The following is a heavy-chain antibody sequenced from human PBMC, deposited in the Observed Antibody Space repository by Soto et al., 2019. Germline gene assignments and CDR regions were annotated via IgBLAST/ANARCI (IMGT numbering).Heavy chain of an antibody. CDR3: AREGVVVSQRDYYYYYGMDV. J-gene: IGHJ6*02. CDR1: GFTSSSYS. CDR2: ISSSSSYI. Sequence: PGGSLRLSCAASGFTSSSYSMNWVRQAPGKGLEWVSPISSSSSYIYYADSVKGRFTISRDNAKNSLYLQMNSLRAEDTAVYYCAREGVVVSQRDYYYYYGMDVWGQGTTVTVSS. V-gene: IGHV3-21*01. D-gene: IGHD3-22*01.